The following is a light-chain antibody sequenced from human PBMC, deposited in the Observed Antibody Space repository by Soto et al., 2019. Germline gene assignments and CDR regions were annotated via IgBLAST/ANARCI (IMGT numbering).Light chain of an antibody. CDR3: QQYNNRWT. CDR1: QSVSTS. Sequence: ERVMTQSPATLSVSPGERAILSCSASQSVSTSLAWYQQKPGQAPRLLIYGASTRATGIPARFSGSGSGTEFTLTISRLQSEDFAVYYCQQYNNRWTFGQGTKVDI. CDR2: GAS. V-gene: IGKV3-15*01. J-gene: IGKJ1*01.